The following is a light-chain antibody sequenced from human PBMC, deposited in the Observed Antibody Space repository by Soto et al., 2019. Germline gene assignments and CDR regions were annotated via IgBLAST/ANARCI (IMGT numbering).Light chain of an antibody. CDR3: SSYTDFSLYV. V-gene: IGLV2-14*01. CDR1: RADIGAYDH. CDR2: DVS. J-gene: IGLJ1*01. Sequence: QSALTQPASVSGSPGRSISISCAGTRADIGAYDHVSWYQQHPGKAPKLIIYDVSSRPSGVSNRFSGSKSANTASLTIFGLQAEDEADYFCSSYTDFSLYVFGTGTKLTVL.